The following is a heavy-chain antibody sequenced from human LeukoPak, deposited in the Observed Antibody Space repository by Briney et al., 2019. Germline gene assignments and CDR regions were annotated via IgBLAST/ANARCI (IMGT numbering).Heavy chain of an antibody. J-gene: IGHJ3*02. CDR1: GGSISSYY. CDR3: ARDRGYGDYTNAFDI. V-gene: IGHV4-59*01. D-gene: IGHD4-17*01. Sequence: SETLSLTCTVSGGSISSYYWSWIRQPPGKGLEWIGYVHYRGNTNYNPSLKSRVTISVDTSKNQFSLKLSSVTAADTAVYYCARDRGYGDYTNAFDIWGQGTMVTVSS. CDR2: VHYRGNT.